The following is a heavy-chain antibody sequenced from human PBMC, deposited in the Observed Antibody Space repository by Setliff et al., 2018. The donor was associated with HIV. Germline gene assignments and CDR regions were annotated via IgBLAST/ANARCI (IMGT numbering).Heavy chain of an antibody. D-gene: IGHD6-19*01. CDR2: IYWDDGK. J-gene: IGHJ4*02. Sequence: KSGPTLVNPTQTLTLTCTFSGFSLSTSGVGVGWIRQPPGKALEWLALIYWDDGKRYSPSLKSRLTVTKDTSKNQVVLTMTNMDPVDTATYYCVHRVGWLVDYWGQGTLVTVSS. V-gene: IGHV2-5*02. CDR1: GFSLSTSGVG. CDR3: VHRVGWLVDY.